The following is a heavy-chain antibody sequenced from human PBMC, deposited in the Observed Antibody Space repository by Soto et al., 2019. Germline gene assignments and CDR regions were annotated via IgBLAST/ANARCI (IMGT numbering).Heavy chain of an antibody. D-gene: IGHD5-12*01. CDR3: ARGRRWLRLDNWFDP. V-gene: IGHV4-34*01. J-gene: IGHJ5*02. CDR1: GGSLSGYR. Sequence: QVQLQQWGAGLLKPSETLSLTCAVYGGSLSGYRWNWIRQPPGKGLEWIGEINHSGSTNYNPSLKSRVTISIDTSKNQFSLKLSSMTAADTAVYYCARGRRWLRLDNWFDPWGQGTLVIVSS. CDR2: INHSGST.